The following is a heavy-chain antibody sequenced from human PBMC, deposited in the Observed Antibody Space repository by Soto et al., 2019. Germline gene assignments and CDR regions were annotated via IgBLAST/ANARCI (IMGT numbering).Heavy chain of an antibody. Sequence: SVKVSCKASGGTFSSYAISWVRQAPGQGLEWMGGIIPIFGTANYAQKFQGRVTITADESTSTAYMELSSLRSEDTAVYYCARLQDDYSNPRNAFDIWGQGTMVTVSS. D-gene: IGHD4-4*01. CDR2: IIPIFGTA. V-gene: IGHV1-69*13. J-gene: IGHJ3*02. CDR3: ARLQDDYSNPRNAFDI. CDR1: GGTFSSYA.